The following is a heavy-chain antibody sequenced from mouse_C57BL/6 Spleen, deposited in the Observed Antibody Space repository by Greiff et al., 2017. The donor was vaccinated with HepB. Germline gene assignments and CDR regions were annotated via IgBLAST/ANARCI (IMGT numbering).Heavy chain of an antibody. CDR2: INPSSGYT. Sequence: QVQLQQSGAELARPGASVKMSCKASGYTFTSYTMHWVKQRPGQGLEWIGYINPSSGYTKYNQKFKDKATLTADKSSSTAYMQLSSLTSEDSAVYYCARSPSPYSNLAYWGQGTLVTVSA. CDR1: GYTFTSYT. CDR3: ARSPSPYSNLAY. D-gene: IGHD2-5*01. V-gene: IGHV1-4*01. J-gene: IGHJ3*01.